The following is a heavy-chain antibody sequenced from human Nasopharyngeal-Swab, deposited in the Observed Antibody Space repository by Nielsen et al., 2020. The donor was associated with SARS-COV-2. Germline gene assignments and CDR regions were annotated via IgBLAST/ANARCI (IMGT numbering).Heavy chain of an antibody. J-gene: IGHJ4*02. CDR3: ASRGYSSGWMGWGQQYYFDY. CDR1: GFTFSSYW. CDR2: IKQDGSGK. V-gene: IGHV3-7*01. Sequence: GESLKISCAASGFTFSSYWMSWVRQAPGKGLEWVANIKQDGSGKYYVDSVKGRFTISRDNAKNSLYLQMNSLRAEDTAVYYCASRGYSSGWMGWGQQYYFDYWGQGTLVTVSS. D-gene: IGHD6-19*01.